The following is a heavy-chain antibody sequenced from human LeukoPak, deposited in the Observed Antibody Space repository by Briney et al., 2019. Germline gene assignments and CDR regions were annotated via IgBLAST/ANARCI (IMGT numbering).Heavy chain of an antibody. CDR1: GFTFSNYD. CDR3: ASSPAYSSSWYAIDN. D-gene: IGHD6-13*01. J-gene: IGHJ4*02. V-gene: IGHV3-13*01. CDR2: IGTAGDT. Sequence: GGSLRLSCAASGFTFSNYDMHWLRQAAGKGLEWVSGIGTAGDTYYPASVKGRFTISRENAKNSLYLQMNSLSPGDTAVYYCASSPAYSSSWYAIDNWGQGTLVTVSS.